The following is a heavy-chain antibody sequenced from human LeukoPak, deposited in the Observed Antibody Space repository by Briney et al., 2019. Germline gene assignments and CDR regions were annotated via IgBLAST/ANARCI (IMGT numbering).Heavy chain of an antibody. V-gene: IGHV1-46*01. CDR3: ARDCNPGQSNFLFDY. J-gene: IGHJ4*02. CDR2: INPSGGST. Sequence: ASVKVSCKASGYTFTSYYMHWVRQAPGQGLEWMGIINPSGGSTSYAQKFQGRVTMTRDTSTSTVYMELSSLRSEDTAVYYCARDCNPGQSNFLFDYWGQGTLVTVSS. CDR1: GYTFTSYY. D-gene: IGHD4/OR15-4a*01.